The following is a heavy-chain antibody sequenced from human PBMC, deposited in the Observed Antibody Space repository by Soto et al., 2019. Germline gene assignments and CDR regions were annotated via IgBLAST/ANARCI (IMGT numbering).Heavy chain of an antibody. J-gene: IGHJ4*02. D-gene: IGHD1-1*01. V-gene: IGHV1-18*01. CDR1: GYIFTTYG. Sequence: QVNLVQSGAEVKKPGASVKVSCQGSGYIFTTYGITWVRQAPGQGLEWMGWISAHNGNTNYAQKLQGRVTVTRDTSTSTAYMELRNLRSDDKDVYYCARGRYVDYWGQGALVTVSS. CDR3: ARGRYVDY. CDR2: ISAHNGNT.